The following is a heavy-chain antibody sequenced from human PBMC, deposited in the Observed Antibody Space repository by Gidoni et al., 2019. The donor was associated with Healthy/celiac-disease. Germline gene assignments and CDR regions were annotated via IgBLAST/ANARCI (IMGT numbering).Heavy chain of an antibody. V-gene: IGHV4-34*01. CDR2: INHSGST. CDR3: ARGPIPYGDYVKDGMDV. D-gene: IGHD4-17*01. Sequence: QVQLQQWGAGLLKPSETLSLTCAVYGGSFSGYYWSWIRQPPGKGLEWIGEINHSGSTNYNPSLKSRVTISVDTSKNQFSLKLSSVTAADTAVYYCARGPIPYGDYVKDGMDVWGQGTTVTVSS. J-gene: IGHJ6*02. CDR1: GGSFSGYY.